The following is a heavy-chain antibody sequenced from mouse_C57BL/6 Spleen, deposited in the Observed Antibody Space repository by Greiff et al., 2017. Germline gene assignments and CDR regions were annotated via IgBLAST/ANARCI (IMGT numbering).Heavy chain of an antibody. CDR1: GYTFTSYW. D-gene: IGHD1-1*01. Sequence: VKLQQPGAELVKPGASVKLSCKASGYTFTSYWMQWVKQRPGQGLEWIGEIDPSDSYTNSNQKFKGKATLTVDTSSSTAYMQLSSLTSEDSAVYYCARRGLRYPWYFDVWGTGTTVTVSS. V-gene: IGHV1-50*01. J-gene: IGHJ1*03. CDR3: ARRGLRYPWYFDV. CDR2: IDPSDSYT.